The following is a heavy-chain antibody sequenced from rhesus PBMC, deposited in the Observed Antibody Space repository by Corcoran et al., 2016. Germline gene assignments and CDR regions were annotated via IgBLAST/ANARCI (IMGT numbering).Heavy chain of an antibody. CDR3: ARDRIYSGYDY. J-gene: IGHJ4*01. CDR2: ISGSAGST. D-gene: IGHD5-24*01. V-gene: IGHV4-173*01. CDR1: GGSISDNW. Sequence: QLQLQESGPGLVKPSETLSLTCAVSGGSISDNWWSWIRQPPGKGLEWIGRISGSAGSTSYNPSFKSRVTISTDTSKNHLSLKLISVTAADTAVYYCARDRIYSGYDYWGQGVLVTVSS.